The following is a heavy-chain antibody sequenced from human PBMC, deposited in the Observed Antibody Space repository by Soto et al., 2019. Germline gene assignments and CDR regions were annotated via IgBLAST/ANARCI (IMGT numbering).Heavy chain of an antibody. CDR3: ARERSGVDSNPLFYYYGMAV. V-gene: IGHV4-59*01. CDR1: GGSISSYY. CDR2: IYYSGST. J-gene: IGHJ6*02. D-gene: IGHD4-4*01. Sequence: PSETLSLTCTVSGGSISSYYWSWIRQPPGKGLEWIGYIYYSGSTNYNPSLKSRVTISVDTSKNQFSLKLSSVTAADTAVYYCARERSGVDSNPLFYYYGMAVWGQGTTVTVSS.